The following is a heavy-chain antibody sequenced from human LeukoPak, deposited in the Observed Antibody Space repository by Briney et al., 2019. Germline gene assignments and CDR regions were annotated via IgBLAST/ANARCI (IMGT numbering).Heavy chain of an antibody. V-gene: IGHV4-4*07. CDR3: AMNSENCLNFDY. CDR2: IYTSGSP. D-gene: IGHD1-26*01. Sequence: SETLSLTCTVSGGSISRYYWSWIRQPAGKGPEWIGRIYTSGSPNYNPSLKSRVTMSVDTSKNQFSLKLTSVTAADTAVYYCAMNSENCLNFDYWGQGTLVTVSS. J-gene: IGHJ4*02. CDR1: GGSISRYY.